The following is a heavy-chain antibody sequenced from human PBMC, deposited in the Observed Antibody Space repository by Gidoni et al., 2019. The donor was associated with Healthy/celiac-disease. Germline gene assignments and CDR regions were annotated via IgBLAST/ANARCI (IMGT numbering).Heavy chain of an antibody. CDR2: ISYDGSNK. V-gene: IGHV3-30*18. D-gene: IGHD6-19*01. Sequence: QVQLVESGGGVVQPGRSLRLSCAASGFTFSSYGMHWVRQAPGKGLEWVAVISYDGSNKYYADSVKGRFTISRDNSKNTLYLQMNSLRAEDTAVYYCAKDTPPIDSSGWYSDLDYFDYWGQGTLVTVSS. CDR3: AKDTPPIDSSGWYSDLDYFDY. J-gene: IGHJ4*02. CDR1: GFTFSSYG.